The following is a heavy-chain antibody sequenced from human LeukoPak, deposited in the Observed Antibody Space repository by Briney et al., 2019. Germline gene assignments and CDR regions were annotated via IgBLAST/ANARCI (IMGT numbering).Heavy chain of an antibody. Sequence: GGSLRLSCAASGFISSNYWMHWVRQAPGKGLVWVSRIVSDGSSTSNADSVKGRFTISRDNAKNTLYLQMNSLRAEDTAVYYCARGTGLIDYWGQGTLVTVSS. V-gene: IGHV3-74*01. CDR1: GFISSNYW. J-gene: IGHJ4*02. D-gene: IGHD2-8*02. CDR2: IVSDGSST. CDR3: ARGTGLIDY.